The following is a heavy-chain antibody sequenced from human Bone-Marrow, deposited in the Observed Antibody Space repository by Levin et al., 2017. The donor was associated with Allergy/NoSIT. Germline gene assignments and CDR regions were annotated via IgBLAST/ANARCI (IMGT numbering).Heavy chain of an antibody. CDR3: AKDRDFYGSGSLGN. Sequence: PWASVKVSCAASGFTFSNYAMSWVRQAPGKGLEWVSGISGSGDSTYDGDSVKGRFTISRDNSKNTLYLQMNSLRAEDTAVYYCAKDRDFYGSGSLGNWGQGTLVTVSS. CDR2: ISGSGDST. CDR1: GFTFSNYA. J-gene: IGHJ4*02. D-gene: IGHD3-10*01. V-gene: IGHV3-23*01.